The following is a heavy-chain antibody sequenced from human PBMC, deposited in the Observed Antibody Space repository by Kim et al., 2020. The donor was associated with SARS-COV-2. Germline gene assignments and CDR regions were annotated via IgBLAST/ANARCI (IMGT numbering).Heavy chain of an antibody. D-gene: IGHD3-10*01. CDR3: AGFPGFVLWFGDAAFDI. Sequence: LKSRVTIPVDTSKNQFSLKLSSVTAADTAVYYCAGFPGFVLWFGDAAFDIWGQGTMVTVSS. V-gene: IGHV4-31*02. J-gene: IGHJ3*02.